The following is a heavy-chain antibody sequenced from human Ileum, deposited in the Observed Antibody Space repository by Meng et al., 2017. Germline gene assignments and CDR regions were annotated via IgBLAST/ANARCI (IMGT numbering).Heavy chain of an antibody. D-gene: IGHD3-10*02. CDR1: CGSFESNNR. J-gene: IGHJ2*01. CDR3: ARADYVRYFDL. Sequence: HVLWLHAGPECVEPSEHVFFPCSASCGSFESNNRVYWTRTPPGQGLELIGEGYHSGSTHYNPSLQRRVTISIDISKNRFYLSLNSVTAADTAIYFCARADYVRYFDLWGRGTLVTVFS. V-gene: IGHV4-4*02. CDR2: GYHSGST.